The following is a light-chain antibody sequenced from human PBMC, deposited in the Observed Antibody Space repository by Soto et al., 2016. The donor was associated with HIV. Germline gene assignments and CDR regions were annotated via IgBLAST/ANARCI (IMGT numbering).Light chain of an antibody. V-gene: IGLV3-1*01. CDR1: KLGDKY. J-gene: IGLJ2*01. Sequence: SYELTQPPSVSVSPGQTVSITCSGDKLGDKYASWYQQKPGQSPVLVLYQDNERPSGIPERFSGSNSGNTATLTISGTQTMDEADYFCQAWDSSTAVFGGGTQLTVL. CDR2: QDN. CDR3: QAWDSSTAV.